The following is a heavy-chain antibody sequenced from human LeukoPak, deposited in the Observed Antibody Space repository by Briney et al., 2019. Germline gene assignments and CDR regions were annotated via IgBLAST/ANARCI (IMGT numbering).Heavy chain of an antibody. CDR2: KYYRGST. CDR1: GGSISSSYY. CDR3: ARGLARYYGSGSYYNDV. J-gene: IGHJ6*04. V-gene: IGHV4-39*07. D-gene: IGHD3-10*01. Sequence: PSETLSLTCTVSGGSISSSYYWGWIRQPPGKGLEWIGNKYYRGSTYYNPSLKSRVTISVDTSKNQFSLKLSSVTAADTAVYYCARGLARYYGSGSYYNDVWGKGTTVTVSS.